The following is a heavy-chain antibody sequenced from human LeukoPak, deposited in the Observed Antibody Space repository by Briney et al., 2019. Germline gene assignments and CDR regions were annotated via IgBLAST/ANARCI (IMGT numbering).Heavy chain of an antibody. Sequence: GRSLRLSCAASKFTFNSYAMHWVRQAPGKGLEWVAVISYDGSNKYYADSVKGRFTISRDNSKNTLYLQMNSLRAEDTAVYYCARESEEVDAFDIWGQGTMVTVSS. CDR3: ARESEEVDAFDI. J-gene: IGHJ3*02. CDR2: ISYDGSNK. V-gene: IGHV3-30-3*01. CDR1: KFTFNSYA.